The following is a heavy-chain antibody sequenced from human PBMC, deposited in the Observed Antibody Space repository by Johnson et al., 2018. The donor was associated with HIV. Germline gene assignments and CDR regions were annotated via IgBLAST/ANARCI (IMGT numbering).Heavy chain of an antibody. D-gene: IGHD3-22*01. Sequence: VQVVESGGGLVQPGRSLRLSCAASGFTFDDYAMHWVRQAPGKGLEWVSGISWYRGSLGYADSVQGRFTISRDNAKTSLYLQMNSLRAEDTAFYYCAREGDSSGMVFLDAFDIWGQGTMVTVSS. J-gene: IGHJ3*02. CDR2: ISWYRGSL. CDR1: GFTFDDYA. V-gene: IGHV3-9*01. CDR3: AREGDSSGMVFLDAFDI.